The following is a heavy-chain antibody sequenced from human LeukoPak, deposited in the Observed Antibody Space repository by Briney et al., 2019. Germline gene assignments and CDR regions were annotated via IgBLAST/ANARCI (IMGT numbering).Heavy chain of an antibody. CDR3: AKGPYDFWSGGYFDY. D-gene: IGHD3-3*01. Sequence: SLRLSCAASGFTFDDNAMHWVRQAPGKGLEWVSGISWNSGSIGYADSVKGRFTISRDNAKNSLYLQMNSLRAEDTALYYCAKGPYDFWSGGYFDYWGQGTLVTASS. CDR1: GFTFDDNA. J-gene: IGHJ4*02. V-gene: IGHV3-9*01. CDR2: ISWNSGSI.